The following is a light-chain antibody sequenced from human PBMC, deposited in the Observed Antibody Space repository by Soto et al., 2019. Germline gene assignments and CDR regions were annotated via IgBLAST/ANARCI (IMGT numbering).Light chain of an antibody. CDR1: SSDVGDYNY. CDR2: DVS. Sequence: QSALTQPASVSGSPGQSITISFTGTSSDVGDYNYVSWYQQHPGKAPKLMIYDVSNRPSGVTNRFSGSKSGNTASLTISGLKAEDEADYYCSSYTSNSTLVVFGPGTKLTVL. CDR3: SSYTSNSTLVV. J-gene: IGLJ1*01. V-gene: IGLV2-14*01.